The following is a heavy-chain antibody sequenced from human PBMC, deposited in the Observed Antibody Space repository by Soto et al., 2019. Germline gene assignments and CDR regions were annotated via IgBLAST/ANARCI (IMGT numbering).Heavy chain of an antibody. CDR3: ARGGVGATLNWFDP. Sequence: GASVKVSCKASGGTFSSYAISWVRQAPGQGLEWMGGIIPIFGTANYAQKFQGRVTITADESTSTAYMELSSLRSEDTAVYYCARGGVGATLNWFDPWGQGTLVTVSS. J-gene: IGHJ5*02. CDR2: IIPIFGTA. D-gene: IGHD1-26*01. V-gene: IGHV1-69*13. CDR1: GGTFSSYA.